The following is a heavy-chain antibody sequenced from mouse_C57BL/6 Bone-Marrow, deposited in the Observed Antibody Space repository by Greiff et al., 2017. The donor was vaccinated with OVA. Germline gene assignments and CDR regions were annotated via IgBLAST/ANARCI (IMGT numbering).Heavy chain of an antibody. V-gene: IGHV7-3*01. CDR2: IRNKANGYTT. CDR1: GFTFTDYY. CDR3: ARYLYYFDY. Sequence: EVKLMESGGGLVQPGGSLSLSCAASGFTFTDYYMSWVRQPPGKALEWLGFIRNKANGYTTEYSASVKGRFTISRDNSQSILYLQMNALRAEDSATYYCARYLYYFDYWGKGTTLTVSS. J-gene: IGHJ2*01.